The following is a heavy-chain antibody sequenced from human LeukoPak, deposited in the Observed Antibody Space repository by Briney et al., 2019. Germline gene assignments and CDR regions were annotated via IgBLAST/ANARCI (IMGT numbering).Heavy chain of an antibody. CDR2: IIPNSGGT. V-gene: IGHV1-2*02. J-gene: IGHJ6*02. Sequence: GASVKVSCKASGYTFTGYYMYWVRQAPGQGLEWMGWIIPNSGGTKYAQKFQGRVNMTTDTSTSTAYMELRSLRSDDTAVYYCARESRLYYDFWSGSSWMDVWGQGTTVTVSS. D-gene: IGHD3-3*01. CDR3: ARESRLYYDFWSGSSWMDV. CDR1: GYTFTGYY.